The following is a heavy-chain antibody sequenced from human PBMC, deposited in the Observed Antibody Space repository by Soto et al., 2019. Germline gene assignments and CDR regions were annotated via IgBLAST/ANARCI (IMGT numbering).Heavy chain of an antibody. CDR1: GFSLSNGRMA. CDR2: IFSNDDK. V-gene: IGHV2-26*01. CDR3: ARTGYSIVGIYFDY. D-gene: IGHD6-13*01. J-gene: IGHJ4*02. Sequence: QVTLKESGPVLVKPTETLTLTCTVSGFSLSNGRMAVSWIRQPPGKALEWLAHIFSNDDKSYSTSLKTSLTISKDTSRSQVVLTMTNVDPVDTDTYYCARTGYSIVGIYFDYWGQGTLVTVSS.